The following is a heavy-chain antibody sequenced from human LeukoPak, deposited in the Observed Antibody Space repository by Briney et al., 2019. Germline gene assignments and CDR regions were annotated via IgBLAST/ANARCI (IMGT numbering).Heavy chain of an antibody. Sequence: GGSLRLSCAASGFTFSSYAMHRVHQAPGKGLEWVAVISYDGSNKYYADSVKGRFTISRDNSKNTLYLQMNSLRAEDTAVYYCARADSEGVTIFGVVIIGPLGYWGQGTLVTVSS. D-gene: IGHD3-3*01. J-gene: IGHJ4*02. CDR1: GFTFSSYA. V-gene: IGHV3-30-3*01. CDR2: ISYDGSNK. CDR3: ARADSEGVTIFGVVIIGPLGY.